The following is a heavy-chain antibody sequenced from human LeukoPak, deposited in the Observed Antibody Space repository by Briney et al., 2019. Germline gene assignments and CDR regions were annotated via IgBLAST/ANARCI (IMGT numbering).Heavy chain of an antibody. CDR2: IYHSGST. CDR3: ARDQEDGYDYGAFDV. D-gene: IGHD3-16*01. V-gene: IGHV4-38-2*02. CDR1: GYSISSGYY. J-gene: IGHJ3*01. Sequence: SSETLSLTCTVSGYSISSGYYWGWIRQPPGEGVEWVGRIYHSGSTYYNPSLKSRVTISVDTSKNQFSLKLSSVTAADTAVYYCARDQEDGYDYGAFDVWGQGTMVTVSS.